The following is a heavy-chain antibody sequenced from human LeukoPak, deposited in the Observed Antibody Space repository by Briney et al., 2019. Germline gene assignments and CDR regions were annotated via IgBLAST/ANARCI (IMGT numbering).Heavy chain of an antibody. V-gene: IGHV3-15*07. Sequence: PGGSLRLSCAASGFSFSNAWMNWVRQAPGKGLEWVSRILSKTSGGTTDYATPVKGRFTISRDDSKNMLYLHMNSLQIEDTAVYYCADYYASGSYPPWGQGTLVTVSS. J-gene: IGHJ5*02. D-gene: IGHD3-10*01. CDR1: GFSFSNAW. CDR3: ADYYASGSYPP. CDR2: ILSKTSGGTT.